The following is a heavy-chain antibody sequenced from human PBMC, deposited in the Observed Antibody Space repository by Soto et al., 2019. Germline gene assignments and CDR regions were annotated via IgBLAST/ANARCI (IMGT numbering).Heavy chain of an antibody. Sequence: GGSLRLSCAASGFTFSSYSMNWVRQAPGKGLEWVSYISSSSSTIYYADSVKGRFTISRDNAKNSLYLQMNSLRDEDTAVYYCARDLRRLRFYYMDVWGKGTTVTVSS. J-gene: IGHJ6*03. CDR1: GFTFSSYS. CDR2: ISSSSSTI. CDR3: ARDLRRLRFYYMDV. D-gene: IGHD5-12*01. V-gene: IGHV3-48*02.